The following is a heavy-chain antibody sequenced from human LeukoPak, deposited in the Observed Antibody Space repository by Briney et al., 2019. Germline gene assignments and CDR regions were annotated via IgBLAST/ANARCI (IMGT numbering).Heavy chain of an antibody. Sequence: SETLSLTCTVSGGSISSYYWSWIRQPPGKGLEWIGYIYYSGNTNYNPSLKSRVTISVDTSRNQFPLKVTSVTAADTAVYYCARLQGQWLLHDYWGQGTLVTVSS. CDR3: ARLQGQWLLHDY. J-gene: IGHJ4*02. CDR2: IYYSGNT. D-gene: IGHD6-19*01. CDR1: GGSISSYY. V-gene: IGHV4-59*01.